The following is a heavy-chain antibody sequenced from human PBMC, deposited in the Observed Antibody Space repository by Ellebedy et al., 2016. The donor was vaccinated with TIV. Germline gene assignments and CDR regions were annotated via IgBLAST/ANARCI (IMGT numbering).Heavy chain of an antibody. V-gene: IGHV3-71*01. D-gene: IGHD3-22*01. Sequence: PGGSLRLSCAASGFTFSTYPMNWVRQAPGTGLEWVGLIRSKAYGGTTEYAASVKGRFTISRDDSKSIAYLQMNSLRAEDTAVYYCARVYDSLDYWGQGTLVTVSS. CDR2: IRSKAYGGTT. J-gene: IGHJ4*02. CDR3: ARVYDSLDY. CDR1: GFTFSTYP.